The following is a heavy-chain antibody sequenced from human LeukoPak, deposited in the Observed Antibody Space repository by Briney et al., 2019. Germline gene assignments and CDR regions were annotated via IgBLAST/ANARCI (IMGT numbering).Heavy chain of an antibody. V-gene: IGHV3-48*04. J-gene: IGHJ4*02. Sequence: PGGSLRLSCAASGFTFSGYNMNWVRQAPGKGLEWVAFIRSSGSLIYYAESVKGRFTISRDNSRNSLYLQMNSLRVEDTAVYYCARDVSGGSAALDYWGQGTLVTVSS. CDR2: IRSSGSLI. CDR3: ARDVSGGSAALDY. CDR1: GFTFSGYN. D-gene: IGHD2-15*01.